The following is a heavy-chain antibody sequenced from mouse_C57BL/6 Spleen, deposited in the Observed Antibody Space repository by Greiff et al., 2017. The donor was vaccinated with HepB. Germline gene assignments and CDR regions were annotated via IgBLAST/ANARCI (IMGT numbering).Heavy chain of an antibody. CDR2: IYPGNSDT. Sequence: VQLQQSGTVLARPGASVKMSCKTSGYTFTSYWIHWVKQRPGQGLEWIGAIYPGNSDTSYNQKFKGKAKLTAVTSASTAYMELSSLTNEDSAVYYCTRHYGSSYRQGYAMDYWGQGTSVTVSS. D-gene: IGHD1-1*01. V-gene: IGHV1-5*01. CDR3: TRHYGSSYRQGYAMDY. J-gene: IGHJ4*01. CDR1: GYTFTSYW.